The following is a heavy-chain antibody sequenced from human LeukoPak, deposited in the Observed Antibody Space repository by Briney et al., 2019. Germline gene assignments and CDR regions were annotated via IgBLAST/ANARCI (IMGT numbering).Heavy chain of an antibody. V-gene: IGHV1-3*03. Sequence: ASVKASCKASGYTFTSYAMHWVRQAPGQRLEWMGWINAGNGNTKYSQEFQGRVTITRDTSASTAYMELSSLRSEDMAVYYCARGLQETLAWLKALSAFDIWGQGTMVTVSS. D-gene: IGHD5-24*01. CDR3: ARGLQETLAWLKALSAFDI. CDR1: GYTFTSYA. CDR2: INAGNGNT. J-gene: IGHJ3*02.